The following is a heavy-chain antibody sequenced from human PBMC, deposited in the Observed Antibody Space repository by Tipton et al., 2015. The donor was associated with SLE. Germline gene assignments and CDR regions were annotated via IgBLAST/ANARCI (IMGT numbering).Heavy chain of an antibody. Sequence: GLVKPSETLSLTCTVSGGSISSYYWGWIRQPPGKGLEWIGSSFYGGYTYYNPSLSSRLTISLDTSKNQFSLNVTSVTAADTAVYYCARQDSAMVIGYWGQGTLVTVSS. V-gene: IGHV4-59*08. CDR3: ARQDSAMVIGY. J-gene: IGHJ4*02. CDR1: GGSISSYY. D-gene: IGHD5-18*01. CDR2: SFYGGYT.